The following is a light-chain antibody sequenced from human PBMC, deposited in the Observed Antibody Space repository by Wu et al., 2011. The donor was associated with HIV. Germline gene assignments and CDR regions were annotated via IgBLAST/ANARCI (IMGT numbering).Light chain of an antibody. CDR1: QSISSN. J-gene: IGKJ5*01. V-gene: IGKV3-15*01. CDR3: QQYSYWPVT. Sequence: SCRASQSISSNLAWYQQKLGQAPRLLIYGASRRATGISATFSGSGSGTEFTLTISSLQSEDFALYYCQQYSYWPVTFGQGTRLEIK. CDR2: GAS.